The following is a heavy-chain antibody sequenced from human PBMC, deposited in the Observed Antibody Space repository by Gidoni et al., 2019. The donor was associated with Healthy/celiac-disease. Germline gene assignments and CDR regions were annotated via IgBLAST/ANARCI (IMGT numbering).Heavy chain of an antibody. Sequence: QVQLVQSGAEVKKPGASVKVSCKASGYTFTSYDINWVRQATGQGLEWMGWMNPNSGNTGYAQKFQGRVTMTRNTSISTAYMELSSLRSEDTAVYYCARRDYDFWSGYYFYYYGMDVWGQGTTVTVSS. CDR1: GYTFTSYD. V-gene: IGHV1-8*01. CDR3: ARRDYDFWSGYYFYYYGMDV. D-gene: IGHD3-3*01. J-gene: IGHJ6*02. CDR2: MNPNSGNT.